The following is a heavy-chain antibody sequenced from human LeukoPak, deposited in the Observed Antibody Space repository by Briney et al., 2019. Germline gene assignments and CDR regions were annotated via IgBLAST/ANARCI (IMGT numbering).Heavy chain of an antibody. CDR3: ARDPYYYGSGSYPDYYYGMDV. Sequence: GGSLRLSCAASGFTFSSYSMNWVRQAPGKGLEWVSSISSSSSYIYYADSVKGRFTISRDNAKNSLYLQMNSLRAEDTAVYYCARDPYYYGSGSYPDYYYGMDVWGKGTTVTDSS. CDR1: GFTFSSYS. V-gene: IGHV3-21*01. J-gene: IGHJ6*04. CDR2: ISSSSSYI. D-gene: IGHD3-10*01.